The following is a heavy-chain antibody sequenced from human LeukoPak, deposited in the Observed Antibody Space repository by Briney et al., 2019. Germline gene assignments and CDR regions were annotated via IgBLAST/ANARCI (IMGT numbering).Heavy chain of an antibody. CDR3: ARGPRGYFDY. J-gene: IGHJ4*02. D-gene: IGHD3-10*01. Sequence: GGSLRLSCAASGFTFSSYEMNWVRQAPGKGLEWVSYMSSGGSTIYYADSVQGRFTISRDNAKNSLYLQMNSLRAEDTAVYYCARGPRGYFDYWGQGTLVTVSS. V-gene: IGHV3-48*03. CDR1: GFTFSSYE. CDR2: MSSGGSTI.